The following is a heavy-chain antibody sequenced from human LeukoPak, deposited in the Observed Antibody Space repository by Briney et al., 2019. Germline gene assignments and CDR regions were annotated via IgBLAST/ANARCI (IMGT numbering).Heavy chain of an antibody. V-gene: IGHV4-59*01. CDR3: AGSRYFYDSGGRNWYFDL. D-gene: IGHD3-22*01. CDR1: GGSISTDY. Sequence: SETLSLTCTVSGGSISTDYWSWIRQPPGKGLEWIGHIYYSGSTNYNPSLKSRVTISVDTSKNHFSLRLSSVTAADTAVYYCAGSRYFYDSGGRNWYFDLWGRATLVTVSS. J-gene: IGHJ2*01. CDR2: IYYSGST.